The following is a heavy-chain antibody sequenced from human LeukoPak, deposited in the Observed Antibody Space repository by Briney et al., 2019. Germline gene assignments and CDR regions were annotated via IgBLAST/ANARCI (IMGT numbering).Heavy chain of an antibody. CDR3: ASAIVVVTAIPGWFDP. V-gene: IGHV1-69*05. Sequence: VASVKVSCKASGSTFSSYAISWVRQAPGQGLEWMGGIIPIFGTANYAQKFQGRVTITTDGSTSTAYMELSSLRSEDTAVYYCASAIVVVTAIPGWFDPWGQGTLVTVSS. CDR2: IIPIFGTA. D-gene: IGHD2-21*02. CDR1: GSTFSSYA. J-gene: IGHJ5*02.